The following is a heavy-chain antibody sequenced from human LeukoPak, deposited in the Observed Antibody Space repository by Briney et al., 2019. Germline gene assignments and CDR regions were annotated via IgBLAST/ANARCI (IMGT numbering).Heavy chain of an antibody. CDR2: IYSGGST. CDR3: ARELPFKVVPAAENAFDI. J-gene: IGHJ3*02. D-gene: IGHD2-2*01. CDR1: GFTVSSNY. Sequence: PPGGSLRLSCAASGFTVSSNYMSWVRQAPGKGLEWVSVIYSGGSTYYADSVKGRFTISRDNSKNTLYPQMNSLRAEDTAVYYCARELPFKVVPAAENAFDIWGQGTMVTVSS. V-gene: IGHV3-53*01.